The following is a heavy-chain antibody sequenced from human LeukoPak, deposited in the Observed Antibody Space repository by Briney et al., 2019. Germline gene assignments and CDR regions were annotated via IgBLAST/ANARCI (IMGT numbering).Heavy chain of an antibody. Sequence: GRSLRLSCAASGFTFSSYAMHWVRQAPGKGLEWVAVISYDGSNKYYADSVKGRFTISRDNSKNTLYLQMNSLRAEDTAVYYCARVVWGIAAGASDYWDQPTLLTVS. CDR2: ISYDGSNK. V-gene: IGHV3-30*04. CDR3: ARVVWGIAAGASDY. CDR1: GFTFSSYA. D-gene: IGHD6-25*01. J-gene: IGHJ4*02.